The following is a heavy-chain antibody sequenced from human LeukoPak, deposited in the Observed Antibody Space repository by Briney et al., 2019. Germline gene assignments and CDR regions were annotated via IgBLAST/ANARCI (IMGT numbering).Heavy chain of an antibody. CDR3: AKDSRWYSDDDY. D-gene: IGHD5-24*01. CDR2: ISYDGSNK. CDR1: GFTFSSYG. V-gene: IGHV3-30*18. J-gene: IGHJ4*02. Sequence: GGSLRLSCAASGFTFSSYGMHWVREAPGKGLEWVSDISYDGSNKYYADSVKGRFTISRDNSKNTLYLQMNSLRAEDTAVYYCAKDSRWYSDDDYWGQGTLVTVSS.